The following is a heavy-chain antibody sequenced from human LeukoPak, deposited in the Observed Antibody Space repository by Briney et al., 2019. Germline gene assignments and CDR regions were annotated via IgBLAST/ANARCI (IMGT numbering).Heavy chain of an antibody. CDR1: GFTFSSYV. V-gene: IGHV3-23*01. CDR3: AKEGGYSYSYFDY. Sequence: GGSLRLSCAASGFTFSSYVMNWVRQAPGKGLEWVSGISNSGDSIYYADSVKGRFTISRDNSKYTLYLQMNSLRAEDTAIYYCAKEGGYSYSYFDYWGQGTLVTVSS. J-gene: IGHJ4*02. CDR2: ISNSGDSI. D-gene: IGHD5-18*01.